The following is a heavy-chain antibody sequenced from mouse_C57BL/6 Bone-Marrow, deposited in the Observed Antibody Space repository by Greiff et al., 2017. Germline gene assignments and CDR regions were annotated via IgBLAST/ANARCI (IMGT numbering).Heavy chain of an antibody. Sequence: EVQLVESGAELVRPGSSVKMSCKTSGYTFTSYGIHWVKQRPGQGLEWIGYIYIGNGYTEYTEKFKGKATLTSDTSSSTAYMQLSSLTSEDSAIYFCEGSSWYFDVWGTGTTVTVSS. CDR1: GYTFTSYG. D-gene: IGHD1-1*01. CDR2: IYIGNGYT. J-gene: IGHJ1*03. CDR3: EGSSWYFDV. V-gene: IGHV1-58*01.